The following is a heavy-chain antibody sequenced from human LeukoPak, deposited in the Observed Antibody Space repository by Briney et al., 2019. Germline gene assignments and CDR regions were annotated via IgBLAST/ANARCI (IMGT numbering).Heavy chain of an antibody. CDR2: IYHRGRT. J-gene: IGHJ4*02. D-gene: IGHD3-10*01. V-gene: IGHV4-38-2*01. CDR3: AGWFGELLSLFTY. Sequence: SETLSLTCAVSGYSISSGYYWGWIRHPPGKGLEWIGSIYHRGRTYYNPSLKTRVTISVDTAKNQFSLKLSSVTAADTAVYYCAGWFGELLSLFTYWGQGTLVTVSS. CDR1: GYSISSGYY.